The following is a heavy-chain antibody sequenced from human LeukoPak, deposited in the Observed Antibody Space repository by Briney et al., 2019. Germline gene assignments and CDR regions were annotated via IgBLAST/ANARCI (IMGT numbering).Heavy chain of an antibody. V-gene: IGHV3-23*01. J-gene: IGHJ3*01. CDR1: GFTFNIYA. CDR2: ISGSGIIT. CDR3: ATSYYYDIGGAWTFDV. Sequence: PGGSLRLSCAASGFTFNIYAMSWVRQAPGKGLEWVSAISGSGIITYYADSVKGRFTISRDNSKNTLSLQMNNLRAEDTALYYCATSYYYDIGGAWTFDVWGQGTMVTVSS. D-gene: IGHD3-22*01.